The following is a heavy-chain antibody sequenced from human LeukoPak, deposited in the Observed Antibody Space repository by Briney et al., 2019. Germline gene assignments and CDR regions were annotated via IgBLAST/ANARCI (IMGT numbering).Heavy chain of an antibody. Sequence: SETLSLTCAVYGGSFSGYYWSWIRQPPGKGLEWIGEINHSGSTNYNPSLKSRVTISVDTSKNQFSLKLSSVTAADTAVYYCARGIYNDFWSGGPYPYYMDVWGKGTTVTVSS. V-gene: IGHV4-34*01. CDR2: INHSGST. D-gene: IGHD3-3*01. CDR3: ARGIYNDFWSGGPYPYYMDV. J-gene: IGHJ6*03. CDR1: GGSFSGYY.